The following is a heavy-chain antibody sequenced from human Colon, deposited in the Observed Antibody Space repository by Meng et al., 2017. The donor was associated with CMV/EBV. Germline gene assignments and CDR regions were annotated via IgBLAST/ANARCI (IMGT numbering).Heavy chain of an antibody. J-gene: IGHJ6*02. D-gene: IGHD3/OR15-3a*01. V-gene: IGHV1-18*01. Sequence: ASVKVSCKASGYTFTSYEITWVRQAPGQGPEWMGWISGYNGNTKYAQKFQGRVTMTTDTSTSTVYMELRSLRSDDTAVYYCARDKVKYGTVYYHYGMDVWGQGTTVTVSS. CDR2: ISGYNGNT. CDR3: ARDKVKYGTVYYHYGMDV. CDR1: GYTFTSYE.